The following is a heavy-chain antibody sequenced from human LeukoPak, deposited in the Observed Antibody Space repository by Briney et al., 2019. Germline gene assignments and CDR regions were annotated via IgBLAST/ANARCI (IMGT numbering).Heavy chain of an antibody. CDR1: GFTFSSYW. J-gene: IGHJ4*02. CDR3: ARESSRWFGVRYFDY. CDR2: INPDGSTT. V-gene: IGHV3-74*01. D-gene: IGHD3-10*01. Sequence: PGGSLRLSCAASGFTFSSYWMHWVRQAPGKGLVWVSRINPDGSTTSYADSVKGRFTISRDNAKNTLYLQMNSLRAEDTAVYYCARESSRWFGVRYFDYWGQGTLVTVSS.